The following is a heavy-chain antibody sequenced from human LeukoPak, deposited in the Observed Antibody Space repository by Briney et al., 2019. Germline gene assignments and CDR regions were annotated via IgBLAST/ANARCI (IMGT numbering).Heavy chain of an antibody. J-gene: IGHJ5*02. CDR1: GVTFRDFG. V-gene: IGHV3-30*02. CDR3: VKGGSSSHNWFDP. Sequence: PGGSLRLSCAASGVTFRDFGMHWVRQAPGKGLEWVAFIRNDGSKDYYPDSVKGRFTISRDNSRTTLYLQMHSLRIEDTAVYYCVKGGSSSHNWFDPWGQGILVTVSS. CDR2: IRNDGSKD. D-gene: IGHD6-13*01.